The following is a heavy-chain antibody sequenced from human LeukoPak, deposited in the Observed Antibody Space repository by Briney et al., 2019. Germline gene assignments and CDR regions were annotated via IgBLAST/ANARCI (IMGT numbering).Heavy chain of an antibody. J-gene: IGHJ3*01. Sequence: PGGSLRLSCAASGFTFDTHSINWVRQAPGKGLEWVSYISPTGSSLYYADSVRGRFTISRDNAKNSLYLQMNSLRAEDTAVYYCARDGVGATAGPADVFDVWGQGTVVTVSS. V-gene: IGHV3-48*01. CDR3: ARDGVGATAGPADVFDV. D-gene: IGHD1-26*01. CDR1: GFTFDTHS. CDR2: ISPTGSSL.